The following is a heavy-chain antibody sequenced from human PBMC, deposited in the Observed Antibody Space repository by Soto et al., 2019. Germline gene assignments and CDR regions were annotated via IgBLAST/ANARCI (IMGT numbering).Heavy chain of an antibody. Sequence: XGSLRRTYAASGFNFSSYWVSWVRQAPGKGLEWVANIKQDGSEKYYVDSVKGRFTISRDNAKNSLYLQMNSLRAEDTAVYYCARGKRVDYWGQGTLVTVSS. J-gene: IGHJ4*02. CDR2: IKQDGSEK. V-gene: IGHV3-7*03. CDR1: GFNFSSYW. CDR3: ARGKRVDY.